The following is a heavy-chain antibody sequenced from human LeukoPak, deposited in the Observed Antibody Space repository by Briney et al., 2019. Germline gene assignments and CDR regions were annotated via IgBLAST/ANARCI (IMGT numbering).Heavy chain of an antibody. CDR2: INPSGGST. D-gene: IGHD7-27*01. CDR1: GYTFTSYY. J-gene: IGHJ4*02. V-gene: IGHV1-46*01. Sequence: ASVKVSCKASGYTFTSYYMHWVRQAPGQGLEWMGIINPSGGSTSYAQKFQGRVTMTRDTSTSTVYMELSSPRSEDTAVYYCARSPMELGILDYWGQGTLVTVSS. CDR3: ARSPMELGILDY.